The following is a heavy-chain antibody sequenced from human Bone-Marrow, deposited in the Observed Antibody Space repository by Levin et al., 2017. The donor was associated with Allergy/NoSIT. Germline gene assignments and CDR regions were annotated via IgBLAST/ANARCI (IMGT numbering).Heavy chain of an antibody. CDR1: GFTFSDYS. D-gene: IGHD5-12*01. CDR2: ISSTTAYI. V-gene: IGHV3-21*01. J-gene: IGHJ6*03. CDR3: ARESDIDYFMDV. Sequence: PGGSLRLSCAGSGFTFSDYSVNWVRQAPGKGLEWVSSISSTTAYIYYGDSVKGRFTVSRDNAKNSVHLHMDSLRVEDTAVYYCARESDIDYFMDVWGKGTTVTVSS.